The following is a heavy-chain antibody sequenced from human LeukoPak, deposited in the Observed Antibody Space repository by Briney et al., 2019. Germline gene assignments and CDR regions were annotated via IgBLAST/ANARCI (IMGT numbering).Heavy chain of an antibody. Sequence: GGSLRLSCAASGFTVSSNYMSWVRQAPGKGLEWVSVIYSGGSTYYADSVKGRFTISRDNSKNTLYLQMSSLRAEDTALYFCARSAGRLSPIDDWGQGTLVTVSS. CDR1: GFTVSSNY. CDR3: ARSAGRLSPIDD. D-gene: IGHD5/OR15-5a*01. CDR2: IYSGGST. V-gene: IGHV3-53*01. J-gene: IGHJ4*02.